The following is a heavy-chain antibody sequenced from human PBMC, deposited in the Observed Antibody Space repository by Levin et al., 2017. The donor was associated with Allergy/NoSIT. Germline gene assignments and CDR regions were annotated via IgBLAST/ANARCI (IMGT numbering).Heavy chain of an antibody. Sequence: AGGSLRLSCAASGFTFSNYAMHWVRQAPGKGPEWVAVISYDGSGKYYADSVKGRFTISRDNSKYTLYLQVNSLKPEDTAVYYCAVQRSPGIVDATMGFDYWGQGTLVTVSS. CDR1: GFTFSNYA. D-gene: IGHD1-26*01. J-gene: IGHJ4*02. V-gene: IGHV3-30-3*01. CDR2: ISYDGSGK. CDR3: AVQRSPGIVDATMGFDY.